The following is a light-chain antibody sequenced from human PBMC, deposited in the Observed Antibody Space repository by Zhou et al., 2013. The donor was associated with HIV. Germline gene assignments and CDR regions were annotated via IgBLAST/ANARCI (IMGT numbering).Light chain of an antibody. J-gene: IGKJ4*01. CDR3: QQYNNWPQA. CDR1: QSVSSN. V-gene: IGKV3-15*01. CDR2: GAS. Sequence: EIVMTQSPATLSVSPGERATLSCRASQSVSSNLAWYQQNPGQTPRLLIYGASTRATGIPARFSGSGSGTEFTLTISSMQSEDFAVYYCQQYNNWPQAFGEGPRWRSN.